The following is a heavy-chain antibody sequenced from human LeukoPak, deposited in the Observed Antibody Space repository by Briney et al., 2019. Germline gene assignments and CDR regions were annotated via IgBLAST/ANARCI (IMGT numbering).Heavy chain of an antibody. CDR2: INHSGST. Sequence: SETLSLTCAVYGGSFSGYYWSWIRQPPGKGLEWIGEINHSGSTSYNPSLKSRVTISVDTSKKQLSLMLRSVTAADTAVYYCARDIYGSGHGWFDTWGQGRLVTVSS. J-gene: IGHJ5*02. D-gene: IGHD3-10*01. CDR1: GGSFSGYY. CDR3: ARDIYGSGHGWFDT. V-gene: IGHV4-34*01.